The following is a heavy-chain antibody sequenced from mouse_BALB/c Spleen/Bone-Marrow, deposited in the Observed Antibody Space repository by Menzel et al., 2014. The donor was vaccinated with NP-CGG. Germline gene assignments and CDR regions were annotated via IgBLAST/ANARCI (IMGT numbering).Heavy chain of an antibody. CDR1: GFTFSDYY. V-gene: IGHV7-3*02. D-gene: IGHD2-1*01. Sequence: EVHLVESGGGLVQPGGSLRLSCAISGFTFSDYYMSWVRQPPGKALEWLGFIRNKANGYTTEYSASVKGRFTISRDNSQSILYLQMNTLRAEDSATYYCARDTNYGNYYWYFDVWGAGTTVTVSS. CDR2: IRNKANGYTT. CDR3: ARDTNYGNYYWYFDV. J-gene: IGHJ1*01.